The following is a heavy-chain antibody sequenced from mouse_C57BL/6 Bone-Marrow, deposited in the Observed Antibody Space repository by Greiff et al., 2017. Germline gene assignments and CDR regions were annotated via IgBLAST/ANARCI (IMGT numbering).Heavy chain of an antibody. CDR3: AREGTTVVPWYFDV. D-gene: IGHD1-1*01. CDR2: INPGRGGT. V-gene: IGHV1-54*01. J-gene: IGHJ1*03. Sequence: VQLQQSGAELVRPGTSVKVSCKASGYAFTNYLIEWVKQRPGQGLEWIGVINPGRGGTNYNEKCKGKATLTAAKSSSTAYMQLSSLTSEDSAVYFCAREGTTVVPWYFDVWGTGTTVTVSS. CDR1: GYAFTNYL.